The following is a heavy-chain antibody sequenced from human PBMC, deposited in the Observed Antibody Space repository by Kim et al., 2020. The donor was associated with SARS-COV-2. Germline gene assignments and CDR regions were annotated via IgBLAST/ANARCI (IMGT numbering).Heavy chain of an antibody. D-gene: IGHD1-26*01. V-gene: IGHV3-23*03. CDR1: GFTFWGYT. CDR3: VKGTGFILPSDSTYNLEV. Sequence: GGSLRLSCAASGFTFWGYTMNWVRQAPGKGLEWVSLFYGGADATRYADSVKGRFTISRDNSKSTMYLQMTTLRVEDTAVYYCVKGTGFILPSDSTYNLEVWGQGTTVIVSS. CDR2: FYGGADAT. J-gene: IGHJ6*02.